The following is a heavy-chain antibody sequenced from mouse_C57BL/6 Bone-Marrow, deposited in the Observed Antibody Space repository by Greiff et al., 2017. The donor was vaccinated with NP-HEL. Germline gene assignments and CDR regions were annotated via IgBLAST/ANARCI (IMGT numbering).Heavy chain of an antibody. Sequence: EVKLMESGGGLVQPGGSLKLSCAASGFTFSDYYMYWVRQTPEKRLEWVAYISNGGGSTYYPDTVKGRFTISRDNAKNTLYLQMSRLKSEDTAMYYCARLTVVATGYFDVWGTGTTVTVSS. CDR1: GFTFSDYY. CDR3: ARLTVVATGYFDV. V-gene: IGHV5-12*01. D-gene: IGHD1-1*01. CDR2: ISNGGGST. J-gene: IGHJ1*03.